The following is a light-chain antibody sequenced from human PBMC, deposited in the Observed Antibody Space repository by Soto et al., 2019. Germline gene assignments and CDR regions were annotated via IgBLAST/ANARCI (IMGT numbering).Light chain of an antibody. CDR2: GAS. CDR1: QSVSSSY. CDR3: QQNGSSLT. J-gene: IGKJ4*01. V-gene: IGKV3-20*01. Sequence: EIVLTQSPGTLSLSPGERATLSCRAIQSVSSSYLAWYQQKPGQAPRLLIYGASIRATAITDSFSGSGSGTDFTLIISRLEPEDFSVYYCQQNGSSLTFGGGQKVEIK.